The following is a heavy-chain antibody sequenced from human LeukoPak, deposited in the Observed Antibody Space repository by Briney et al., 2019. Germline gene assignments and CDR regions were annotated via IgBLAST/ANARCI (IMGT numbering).Heavy chain of an antibody. V-gene: IGHV3-23*01. D-gene: IGHD3-10*01. CDR3: AKDRYYYGSGSYVDY. J-gene: IGHJ4*02. Sequence: GGSLRLSCAGSGFTFSSTVMTWVRQAPGKGLEWVSTISPDGNYIYYGDSLRGRFTMSRDNSKNTLYLQMNSLRAEDTAVYYCAKDRYYYGSGSYVDYWGQGTLVTVSS. CDR1: GFTFSSTV. CDR2: ISPDGNYI.